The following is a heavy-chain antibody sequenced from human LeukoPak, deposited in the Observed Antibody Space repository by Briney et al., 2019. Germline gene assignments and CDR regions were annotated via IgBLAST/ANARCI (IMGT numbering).Heavy chain of an antibody. J-gene: IGHJ4*02. CDR3: AKAEGYDILTGLDY. CDR1: GFPFSTYA. CDR2: IGASGGST. Sequence: GGSLGLSWATSGFPFSTYAMSWVRKAPGKGRKWVSGIGASGGSTYYADSVKGRFTISRDNSKNTLYLQMNSLRTEDTAVYYCAKAEGYDILTGLDYWGQGTLVTVSS. D-gene: IGHD3-9*01. V-gene: IGHV3-23*01.